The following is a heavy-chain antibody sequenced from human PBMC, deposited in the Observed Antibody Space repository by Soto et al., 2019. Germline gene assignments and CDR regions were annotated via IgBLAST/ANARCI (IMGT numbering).Heavy chain of an antibody. CDR1: GFTFSSYW. V-gene: IGHV3-74*01. CDR2: INSDGSST. J-gene: IGHJ5*02. Sequence: EVQLVESGGGLVQPGGSLRLSCAASGFTFSSYWMHWVRQAPGKGLVWVSRINSDGSSTSYADSVKGRFTISRDNAKNTLYLQMNSLRAEDTAVYYCARGAMYNWNYDWFDPWGQGTLVTVSS. D-gene: IGHD1-7*01. CDR3: ARGAMYNWNYDWFDP.